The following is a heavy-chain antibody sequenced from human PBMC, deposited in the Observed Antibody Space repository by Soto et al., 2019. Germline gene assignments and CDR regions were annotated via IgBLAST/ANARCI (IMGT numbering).Heavy chain of an antibody. J-gene: IGHJ6*03. CDR3: ARARRHYDLSYYYYMDV. V-gene: IGHV1-18*01. D-gene: IGHD5-12*01. CDR1: GYSFASYA. CDR2: ISAHNGNT. Sequence: QVQLVQSGAEVKKPGASVKVSCKASGYSFASYAISWVRQAPGQGLEWMGWISAHNGNTNYAQDLQGRVTMTTDTSTSTAYMELRSLRSDDTAVYYCARARRHYDLSYYYYMDVWGEGTTVTVSS.